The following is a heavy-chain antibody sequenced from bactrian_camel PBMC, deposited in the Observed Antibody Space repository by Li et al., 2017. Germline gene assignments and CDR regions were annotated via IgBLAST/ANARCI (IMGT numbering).Heavy chain of an antibody. Sequence: VQLVESGGGSVQAGGSLRLSCAASGEPNLSYCMAWFRQHHGDELEGIAVADSDGGTEYADSMLGRFAISQDNAKNTLYLQMNSLKPEDTAMYYCAAQSGFRSYRLCASENTGDWGQGTQVTVS. CDR3: AAQSGFRSYRLCASENTGD. D-gene: IGHD4*01. CDR1: GEPNLSYC. J-gene: IGHJ4*01. CDR2: ADSDGGT. V-gene: IGHV3S26*01.